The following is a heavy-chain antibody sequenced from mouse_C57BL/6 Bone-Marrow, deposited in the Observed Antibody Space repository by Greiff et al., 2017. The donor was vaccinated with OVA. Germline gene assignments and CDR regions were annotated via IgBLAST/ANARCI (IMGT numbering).Heavy chain of an antibody. CDR2: IYPGNSDT. D-gene: IGHD1-1*01. Sequence: VQLQQPGAELVKPGASVKMSCKTSGYTFTSYWMHWVQQRPGQGLAWIGAIYPGNSDTSYNQKFKGKAKLTAVTSDRTDYMELSSLTNEGSTVYYCYYYGSSGRLDYWGQGTTLTVSA. J-gene: IGHJ2*01. V-gene: IGHV1-5*01. CDR3: YYYGSSGRLDY. CDR1: GYTFTSYW.